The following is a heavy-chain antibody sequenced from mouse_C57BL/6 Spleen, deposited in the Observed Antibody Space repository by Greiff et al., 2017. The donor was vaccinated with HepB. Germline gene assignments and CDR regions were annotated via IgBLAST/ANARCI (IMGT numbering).Heavy chain of an antibody. J-gene: IGHJ1*03. CDR1: GYAFSSSW. CDR2: IYPGDGDT. Sequence: VQLVESGPELVKPGASVKISCKASGYAFSSSWMNWVKQRPGKGLEWIGRIYPGDGDTNYNGKFKGKATLTADKSSSTAYMQLSSLTSEDSAVYFCARCYGSSSWYFDVWGTGTTVTVSS. CDR3: ARCYGSSSWYFDV. V-gene: IGHV1-82*01. D-gene: IGHD1-1*01.